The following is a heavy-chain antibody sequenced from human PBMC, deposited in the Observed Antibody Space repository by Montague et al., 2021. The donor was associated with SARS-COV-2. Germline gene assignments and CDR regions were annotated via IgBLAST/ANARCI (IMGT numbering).Heavy chain of an antibody. CDR1: GGSINGYY. CDR3: ARLRTGSYVFDY. D-gene: IGHD1-26*01. Sequence: SETLSLTCTVSGGSINGYYWSWIRQSPGKGLDWIGYIHYTGNTNYNPSLKGRVTISLDTSKSQFSLRLSSVTAADTAVYSCARLRTGSYVFDYWSQGTLLTVSS. J-gene: IGHJ4*02. V-gene: IGHV4-59*08. CDR2: IHYTGNT.